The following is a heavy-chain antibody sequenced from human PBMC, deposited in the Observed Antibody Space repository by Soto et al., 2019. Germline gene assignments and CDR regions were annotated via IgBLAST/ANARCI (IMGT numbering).Heavy chain of an antibody. V-gene: IGHV3-23*01. CDR3: AKGLDYGDRGDYYYYYMDV. Sequence: PGGSLRLSCAASGFTFSSYAMSWVRQAPGKGLEWVSAISGSGGSTYYADSVKGRFTISRDNSKNTLYLQMNSPRAEDTAVYYCAKGLDYGDRGDYYYYYMDVWGKGTTVTVSS. CDR2: ISGSGGST. J-gene: IGHJ6*03. CDR1: GFTFSSYA. D-gene: IGHD4-17*01.